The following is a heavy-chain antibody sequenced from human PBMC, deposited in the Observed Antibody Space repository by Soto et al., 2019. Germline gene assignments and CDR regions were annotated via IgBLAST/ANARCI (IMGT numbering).Heavy chain of an antibody. J-gene: IGHJ4*02. Sequence: ASVKVSCKASGYTFSNFSMHWVRQAPGQGLEWRGWINAGNWNTNYAQKLQGRVTMTTDTSTSTAYMELRSLRSDDTAVYYCARDRCYYYDGNRNDDWGQGSRVTVSS. V-gene: IGHV1-18*01. D-gene: IGHD3-22*01. CDR1: GYTFSNFS. CDR2: INAGNWNT. CDR3: ARDRCYYYDGNRNDD.